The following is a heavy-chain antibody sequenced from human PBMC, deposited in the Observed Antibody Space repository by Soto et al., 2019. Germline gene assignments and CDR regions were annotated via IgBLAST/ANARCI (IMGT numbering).Heavy chain of an antibody. CDR1: GVTLTNVW. V-gene: IGHV3-15*07. CDR3: TTDPVTMIVVVPSSG. J-gene: IGHJ4*02. D-gene: IGHD3-22*01. CDR2: IKSNIDGGTT. Sequence: GGSLRLSCEVSGVTLTNVWMNWVRQAPGKGPEWVGRIKSNIDGGTTDYAAPVKGRFTVSRDDSENTLYLQMNSLKTEDTAVYYCTTDPVTMIVVVPSSGWGQGTLVTVSS.